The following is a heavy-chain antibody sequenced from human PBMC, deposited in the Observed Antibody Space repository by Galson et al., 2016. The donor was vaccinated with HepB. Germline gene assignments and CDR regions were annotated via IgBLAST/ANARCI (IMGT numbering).Heavy chain of an antibody. CDR2: IMPLYGTP. D-gene: IGHD1-26*01. CDR3: AKPRGSHGYFDY. CDR1: GGTFSNFA. V-gene: IGHV1-69*05. Sequence: SVKVSCKASGGTFSNFAISWVRQAPGQGPEWMGGIMPLYGTPNYAQNFQGRLTITTDASTTTAYMELSSLRSEDTVVYFCAKPRGSHGYFDYWGQGSLVTVSS. J-gene: IGHJ4*02.